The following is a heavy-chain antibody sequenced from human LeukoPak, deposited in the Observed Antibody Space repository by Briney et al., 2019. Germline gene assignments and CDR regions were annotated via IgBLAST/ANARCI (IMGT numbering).Heavy chain of an antibody. Sequence: GASVKVSCKTSGGTFNNSAISWVRQAPGQGLEWVRGIMPLFGTAGYAQKFQGRVTITKDESTRTVYLELTSLTSDDTAVYYCARDVHGDYGSGWFDPWGQGTLVSVSS. CDR1: GGTFNNSA. D-gene: IGHD4-17*01. CDR3: ARDVHGDYGSGWFDP. J-gene: IGHJ5*02. V-gene: IGHV1-69*05. CDR2: IMPLFGTA.